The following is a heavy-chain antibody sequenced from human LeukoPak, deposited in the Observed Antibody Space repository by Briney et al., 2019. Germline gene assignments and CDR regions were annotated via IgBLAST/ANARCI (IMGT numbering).Heavy chain of an antibody. V-gene: IGHV1-69*05. J-gene: IGHJ6*02. CDR2: IIPIFGTA. CDR3: ARDLNSGDFWSGYYSHGMDV. D-gene: IGHD3-3*01. CDR1: GGTFISYA. Sequence: GASVKVSCKASGGTFISYAISWVRQAPGQGLEWMGGIIPIFGTANYAQKFQGRVTMTRDTSTSTVYMELSSLRSEDTAVYYCARDLNSGDFWSGYYSHGMDVWGQGTTVTVSS.